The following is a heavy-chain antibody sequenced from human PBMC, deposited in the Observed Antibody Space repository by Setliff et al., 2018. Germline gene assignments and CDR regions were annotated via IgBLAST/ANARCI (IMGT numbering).Heavy chain of an antibody. J-gene: IGHJ6*03. CDR3: ARKSRNIVVVPAAVIYYYYYYMDV. Sequence: LSLTCAVHGGSFSGYYWSWIRQPPGKGLEWIGEINHSGSTNYNPSLKSRVTISVDTSKNQFSLKLSSVTAADTAVYYCARKSRNIVVVPAAVIYYYYYYMDVWGKGTTVTVSS. CDR1: GGSFSGYY. D-gene: IGHD2-2*01. V-gene: IGHV4-34*01. CDR2: INHSGST.